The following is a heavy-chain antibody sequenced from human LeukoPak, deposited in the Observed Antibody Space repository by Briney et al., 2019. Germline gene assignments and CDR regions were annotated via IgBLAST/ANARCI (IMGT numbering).Heavy chain of an antibody. CDR1: GGTFSSYA. V-gene: IGHV1-69*13. CDR3: AIHTVTVTTRGWTFDI. J-gene: IGHJ3*02. Sequence: SVKVSCKASGGTFSSYAISWVRQAPGQGLEWMGGIIPIFGTANYAQKFQGRVTITADESTSTAYMELSSLRSEDTAVYYCAIHTVTVTTRGWTFDIWGQGTMVTVSS. D-gene: IGHD4-17*01. CDR2: IIPIFGTA.